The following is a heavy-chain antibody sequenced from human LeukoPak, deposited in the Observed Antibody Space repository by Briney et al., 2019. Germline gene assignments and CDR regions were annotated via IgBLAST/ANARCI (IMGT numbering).Heavy chain of an antibody. CDR2: IKQDGSEK. Sequence: RGSLRLSCAASGFTLSRYWMSWVRQAPGKGLEGVANIKQDGSEKYYVDSVTGRFTISRDNAKNSLYLQMNSLRAEDTAVYYCAREGTDYDILTGLNWFDPWGQGTLVTVSS. CDR1: GFTLSRYW. D-gene: IGHD3-9*01. J-gene: IGHJ5*02. CDR3: AREGTDYDILTGLNWFDP. V-gene: IGHV3-7*01.